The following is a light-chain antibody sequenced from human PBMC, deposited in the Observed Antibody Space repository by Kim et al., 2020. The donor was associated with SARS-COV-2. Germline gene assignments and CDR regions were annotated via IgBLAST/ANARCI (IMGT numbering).Light chain of an antibody. CDR2: YKSDSDK. Sequence: QPVLTRPSSLSASPGASASLTCTLRSGINVGTYTIYWYQQKPGSPPQYLLRYKSDSDKQQGSGVPSRFSGSKDASANAGILLISGLQSEDEADYYCMIWHSSASVFGTGTKVTVL. V-gene: IGLV5-45*03. CDR1: SGINVGTYT. CDR3: MIWHSSASV. J-gene: IGLJ1*01.